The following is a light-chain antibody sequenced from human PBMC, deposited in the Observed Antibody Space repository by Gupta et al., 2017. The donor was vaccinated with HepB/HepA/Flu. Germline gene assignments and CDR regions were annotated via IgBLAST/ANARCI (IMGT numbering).Light chain of an antibody. CDR3: EAWEDSLNGLWV. J-gene: IGLJ3*02. CDR1: RHNIGSTT. V-gene: IGLV1-44*01. CDR2: SDD. Sequence: SVLTQPPSPSLPPRQRVTISFSGSRHNIGSTTVDWYQQCPETAPNLLIYSDDQRPSGVPTRCSGSKSGTSASLAIIGLQPEEEADYYCEAWEDSLNGLWVFGGGTKLTVL.